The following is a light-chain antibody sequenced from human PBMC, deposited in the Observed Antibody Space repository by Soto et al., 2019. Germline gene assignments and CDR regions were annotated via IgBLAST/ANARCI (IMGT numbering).Light chain of an antibody. CDR2: DAS. Sequence: EIVLTQSPGTLSLSPGERATLSCRASQSVSSYLAWYQQKPGQAPRLLIYDASNRATGIPARFSGSGSGTDFTLTISSLEPEDFALYYCLQRSNWPLTFGGGTKVEIK. CDR1: QSVSSY. CDR3: LQRSNWPLT. J-gene: IGKJ4*01. V-gene: IGKV3-11*01.